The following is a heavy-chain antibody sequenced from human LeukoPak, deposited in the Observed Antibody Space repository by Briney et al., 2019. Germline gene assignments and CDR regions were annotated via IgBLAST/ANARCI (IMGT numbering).Heavy chain of an antibody. J-gene: IGHJ2*01. D-gene: IGHD6-19*01. CDR1: SISFSSYA. CDR2: ISASGGDT. CDR3: AKDAAVAGTPIVWYFDL. Sequence: GGSLRLSCAASSISFSSYAMNWVRQAPGKGLEWVSAISASGGDTYYADSVKGRFTVSRDNSKNTLYLQMNSLRAVDTAVYYCAKDAAVAGTPIVWYFDLWGRGTLVTVSS. V-gene: IGHV3-23*01.